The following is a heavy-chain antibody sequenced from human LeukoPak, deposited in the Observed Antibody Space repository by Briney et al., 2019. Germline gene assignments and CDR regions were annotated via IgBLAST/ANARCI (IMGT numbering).Heavy chain of an antibody. CDR3: ARHYYDRSDSYSFDY. V-gene: IGHV4-59*08. CDR2: IFSSGST. Sequence: SETLSLTCTVSGGSISGYYWSWIRQPPGKGLEWIGYIFSSGSTNYNPSLKSRVTISADTSVNQFSLRLSSVTAADTAVYYCARHYYDRSDSYSFDYWGQGTLVTVSS. D-gene: IGHD3-22*01. CDR1: GGSISGYY. J-gene: IGHJ4*02.